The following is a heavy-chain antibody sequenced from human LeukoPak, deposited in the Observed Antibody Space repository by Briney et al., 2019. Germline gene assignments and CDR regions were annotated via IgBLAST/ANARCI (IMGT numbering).Heavy chain of an antibody. CDR2: IHYSGST. V-gene: IGHV4-59*01. J-gene: IGHJ4*02. CDR1: GGSISSYY. D-gene: IGHD6-13*01. CDR3: ARVPRAAAGLDY. Sequence: PSETLSLTCTVSGGSISSYYWSWIRQPPGKGLEWIGYIHYSGSTNYNPSLKSRVIISVDTSKNQFSLKLSSVTAADTAVYYCARVPRAAAGLDYWGQGTLVTVSS.